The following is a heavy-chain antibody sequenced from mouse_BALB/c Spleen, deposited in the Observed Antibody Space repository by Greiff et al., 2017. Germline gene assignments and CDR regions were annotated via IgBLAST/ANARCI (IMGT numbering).Heavy chain of an antibody. CDR3: ARDGNGNYPNYYAMDY. CDR1: GFTFSDYY. Sequence: EVQVVESGGGLVKPGGSLKLSCAASGFTFSDYYMYWVRQTPEKRLEWVATISDGGSYTYYPDSVKGRFTISRDNAKNNLYLQMSSLKSEDTAMYYCARDGNGNYPNYYAMDYWGQGTSVTVSS. CDR2: ISDGGSYT. D-gene: IGHD2-1*01. J-gene: IGHJ4*01. V-gene: IGHV5-4*02.